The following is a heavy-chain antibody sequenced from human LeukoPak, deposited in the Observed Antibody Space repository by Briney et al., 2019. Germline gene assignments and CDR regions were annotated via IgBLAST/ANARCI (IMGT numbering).Heavy chain of an antibody. CDR1: GFTFSGSA. D-gene: IGHD2-2*02. V-gene: IGHV3-73*01. Sequence: GGSLRLSCAASGFTFSGSAMHWVRQASGKGLEWVGRIRSKANSYATAYAASVKGRFTISRDDSKNTAYLQMDSLKTEDTAVYYCTREYCSSTSCYNYWGQGTLVTVSS. J-gene: IGHJ4*02. CDR3: TREYCSSTSCYNY. CDR2: IRSKANSYAT.